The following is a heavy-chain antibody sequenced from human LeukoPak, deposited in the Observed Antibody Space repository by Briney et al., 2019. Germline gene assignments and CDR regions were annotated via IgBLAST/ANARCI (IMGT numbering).Heavy chain of an antibody. CDR2: SNDSGGT. J-gene: IGHJ5*02. D-gene: IGHD3-10*01. Sequence: SETLSLTCAVYGGTFSGYYWSWIRQPPGKRLEWVGESNDSGGTNYNPSLKSRVTISADKSKNQFSLKLSSVTAADTAVYYCARVGGSGWFDPWGQGTLVTVSS. V-gene: IGHV4-34*01. CDR3: ARVGGSGWFDP. CDR1: GGTFSGYY.